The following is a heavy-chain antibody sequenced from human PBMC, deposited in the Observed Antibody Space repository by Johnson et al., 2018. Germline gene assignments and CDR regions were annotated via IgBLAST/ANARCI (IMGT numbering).Heavy chain of an antibody. Sequence: QVQLQESEGGVVQFGRSLRLSCAASGFTFSTYAMHWVRQAPGKGLEWVAVISYDGSNKYYAHSVKGRFTISRDNSKNTLYRQRNSLGAEDTAVYYCARDNDWNAEGAFDIWGKGTMVTVSS. CDR1: GFTFSTYA. CDR2: ISYDGSNK. D-gene: IGHD1-1*01. CDR3: ARDNDWNAEGAFDI. J-gene: IGHJ3*02. V-gene: IGHV3-30-3*01.